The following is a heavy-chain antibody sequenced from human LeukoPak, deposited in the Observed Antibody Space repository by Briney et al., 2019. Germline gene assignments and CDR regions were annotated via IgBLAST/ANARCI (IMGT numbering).Heavy chain of an antibody. CDR2: IFFTGPT. J-gene: IGHJ3*01. Sequence: PSETLSLTCTVSGASMSRGVNYWGWLRQPPGKGLEWIGSIFFTGPTYYNPSRQSRLTISADSPKNQFSLRVTSVTAADTALYYCARQHNTARVGAFDVWGQGTMVVVSS. V-gene: IGHV4-39*01. CDR3: ARQHNTARVGAFDV. CDR1: GASMSRGVNY. D-gene: IGHD5-18*01.